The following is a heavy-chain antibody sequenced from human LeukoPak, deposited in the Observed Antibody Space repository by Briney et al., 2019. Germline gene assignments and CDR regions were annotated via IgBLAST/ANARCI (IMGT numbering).Heavy chain of an antibody. CDR2: IYYSGST. D-gene: IGHD2-2*01. CDR3: ARGGEVPLLLGYGMDV. V-gene: IGHV4-39*01. CDR1: GGSISSGSYY. J-gene: IGHJ6*02. Sequence: SETLSLTCTVSGGSISSGSYYWGWIRQPPGKGLEWIGSIYYSGSTYYNPSLKSRVTISVDTSKNQFSLKLSSVTAADTAVYYCARGGEVPLLLGYGMDVWGQGTTVTVSS.